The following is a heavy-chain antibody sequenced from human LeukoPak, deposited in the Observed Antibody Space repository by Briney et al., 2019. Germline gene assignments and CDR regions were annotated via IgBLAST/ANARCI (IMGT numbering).Heavy chain of an antibody. CDR3: ASSGSYYRN. CDR1: GGSTSSYY. V-gene: IGHV4-59*01. Sequence: SETLSLTCIVSGGSTSSYYWSWIRQPPGKGLEWIGYIYYSGSTNYNPSLKSRVTISVDTSKNQFSLKLSSVTAADTAVYYCASSGSYYRNWGQGTLVTVSS. J-gene: IGHJ4*02. CDR2: IYYSGST. D-gene: IGHD3-10*01.